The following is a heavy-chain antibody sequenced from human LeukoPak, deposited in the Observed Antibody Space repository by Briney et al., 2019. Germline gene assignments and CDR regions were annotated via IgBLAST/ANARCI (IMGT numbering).Heavy chain of an antibody. CDR2: IRSKAYGGTT. Sequence: GGSLRLSCTASGFTFGDYAMSWVRQAPGKGLEWVGFIRSKAYGGTTEYAASVKGRFTISRDDSKSIAYLQINSLKTEDTAVYYCTRARGYSYGSYFDYWGQGTLVTVSS. V-gene: IGHV3-49*04. CDR3: TRARGYSYGSYFDY. CDR1: GFTFGDYA. D-gene: IGHD5-18*01. J-gene: IGHJ4*02.